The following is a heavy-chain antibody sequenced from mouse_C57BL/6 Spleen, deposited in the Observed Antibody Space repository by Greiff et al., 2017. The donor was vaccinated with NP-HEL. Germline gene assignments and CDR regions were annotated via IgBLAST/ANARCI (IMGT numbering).Heavy chain of an antibody. CDR3: ARGRGYDGAWFAY. CDR1: GYTFTSYW. V-gene: IGHV1-7*01. J-gene: IGHJ3*01. CDR2: INPSSGYT. D-gene: IGHD2-2*01. Sequence: QVQLQQPGAELVKPGASVKLSCKASGYTFTSYWMHWVKQRPGQGLEWIGYINPSSGYTKYNQKFKDKATLTADKSSSTAYMQLSSLTYEDSAVYYCARGRGYDGAWFAYWGQGTLVTVSA.